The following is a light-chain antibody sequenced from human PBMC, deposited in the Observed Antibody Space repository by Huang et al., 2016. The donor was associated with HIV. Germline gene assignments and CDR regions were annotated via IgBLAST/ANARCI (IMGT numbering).Light chain of an antibody. Sequence: EIVLTQSPATLSLSPGERATLSCRASQSISTYLAWYHQKPGQAPRLLIYDASNRATGIPARFRGSGSGTDFTLTISSLEPEDFAIYYCQQRSNWPPILTFGPGTTMDIK. CDR1: QSISTY. CDR2: DAS. V-gene: IGKV3-11*01. CDR3: QQRSNWPPILT. J-gene: IGKJ3*01.